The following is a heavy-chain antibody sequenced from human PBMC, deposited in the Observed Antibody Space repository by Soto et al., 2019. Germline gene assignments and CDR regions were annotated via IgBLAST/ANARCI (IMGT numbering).Heavy chain of an antibody. CDR3: ARAQSSTVITSTHFDP. J-gene: IGHJ5*02. CDR2: ISYDGSTK. CDR1: GFRFTIHS. V-gene: IGHV3-30-3*01. Sequence: PGGSLSLSGSASGFRFTIHSMNWVRPAPGKGLEWVAIISYDGSTKYYADSVKGRFTISRDNAKNTVYLHLNSLRGEDTAVYFCARAQSSTVITSTHFDPWGQGTLVTVSS. D-gene: IGHD4-17*01.